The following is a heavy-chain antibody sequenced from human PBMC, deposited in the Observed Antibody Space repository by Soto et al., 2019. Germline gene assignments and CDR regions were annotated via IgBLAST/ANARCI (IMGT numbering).Heavy chain of an antibody. CDR3: ARGRGGFDA. CDR1: GASLSDNY. CDR2: SNHSGNT. J-gene: IGHJ5*02. V-gene: IGHV4-34*01. Sequence: PSETLSLTCAIYGASLSDNYCNWLRQPPGKGLEWIWESNHSGNTNYNPSLRSRVTISIDTSKNQLSLNLRSVSAADTAVYYCARGRGGFDAWGQGTPVTVSS.